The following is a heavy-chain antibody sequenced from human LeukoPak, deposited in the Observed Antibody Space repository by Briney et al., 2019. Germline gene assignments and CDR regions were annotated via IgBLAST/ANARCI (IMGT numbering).Heavy chain of an antibody. D-gene: IGHD4-23*01. Sequence: PSQTLSLTCSVSGGSITTIAYYWHWIRQPPGKALEWVGDIFHSGETSSNPSLKSRVTISVDRSKSQFSLRLTSVTAADTAVYYCASRPVGGNFYFDFWGQGTLITVSS. CDR2: IFHSGET. V-gene: IGHV4-30-2*01. CDR3: ASRPVGGNFYFDF. J-gene: IGHJ4*02. CDR1: GGSITTIAYY.